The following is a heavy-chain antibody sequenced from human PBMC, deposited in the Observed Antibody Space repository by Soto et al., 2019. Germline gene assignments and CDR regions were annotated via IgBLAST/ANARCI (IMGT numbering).Heavy chain of an antibody. CDR2: IYYSGST. J-gene: IGHJ4*02. CDR1: GGSISSYY. D-gene: IGHD4-17*01. CDR3: ARHPGDYAGNFDY. V-gene: IGHV4-59*08. Sequence: SETLSLTCTVSGGSISSYYWSWIRQPPGKGLEWIGYIYYSGSTNYNPSLKSRVTISVDTSKNQFSLKLSSVTAADTAVYYCARHPGDYAGNFDYWGQGTLVTVSS.